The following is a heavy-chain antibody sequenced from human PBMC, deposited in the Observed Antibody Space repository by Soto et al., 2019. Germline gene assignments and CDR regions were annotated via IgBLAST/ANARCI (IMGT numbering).Heavy chain of an antibody. CDR1: GGSISSSNW. Sequence: QVQLQESGPGLVKPSGTLSLTCAVSGGSISSSNWWSWVRQPPGKGLEWIGEIYHSGSTNYNPSLQRRVTMSVDKSKNQFSLKLSYVTAADTAVYYCARSTRSGTTFDYWGQGTLVTVSS. CDR3: ARSTRSGTTFDY. J-gene: IGHJ4*02. V-gene: IGHV4-4*02. CDR2: IYHSGST. D-gene: IGHD4-17*01.